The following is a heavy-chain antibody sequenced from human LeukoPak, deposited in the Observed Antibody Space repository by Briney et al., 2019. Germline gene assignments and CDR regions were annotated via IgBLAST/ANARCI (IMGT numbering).Heavy chain of an antibody. CDR3: ARGPYGSGSPTYMDV. CDR1: GFTFSSYG. CDR2: ISSSSYI. Sequence: GGSLRLSCTASGFTFSSYGMHWVRQAPGKGLEWVSSISSSSYIYYADSVKGRFTISRDNAKNSLYLQMNSLRAEDTAVYYCARGPYGSGSPTYMDVWGKGTTVTISS. J-gene: IGHJ6*03. D-gene: IGHD3-10*01. V-gene: IGHV3-21*01.